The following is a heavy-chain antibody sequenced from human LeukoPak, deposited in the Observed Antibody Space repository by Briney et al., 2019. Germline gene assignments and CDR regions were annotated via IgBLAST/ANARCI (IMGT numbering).Heavy chain of an antibody. D-gene: IGHD3-9*01. CDR1: GGSISTSSYY. CDR3: ARGRYPTIFFDY. V-gene: IGHV4-39*07. J-gene: IGHJ4*02. CDR2: IFYSGST. Sequence: SETLSLTCIVSGGSISTSSYYWGWVRQPPGKGLEWIGNIFYSGSTYYSPSLKSRVTISLDTSRNQFSLKLSSVTAADTAVYYCARGRYPTIFFDYWAQGTLVTVSS.